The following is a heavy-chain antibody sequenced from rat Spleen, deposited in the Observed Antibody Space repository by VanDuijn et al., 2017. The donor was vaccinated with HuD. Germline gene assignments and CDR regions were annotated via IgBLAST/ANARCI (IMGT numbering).Heavy chain of an antibody. CDR1: GFTFNNYW. Sequence: EVQLVESGGGLVQPGRSLKLSCVASGFTFNNYWMTWIRQAPGKGLEWVASITNAAGKVYYPDSVKGRFTISRDNAKNTLYLQMDSRRSEDTATYYCVSGGYNYGWFAYWGQGTLVTVSS. CDR2: ITNAAGKV. D-gene: IGHD1-9*01. CDR3: VSGGYNYGWFAY. J-gene: IGHJ3*01. V-gene: IGHV5-31*01.